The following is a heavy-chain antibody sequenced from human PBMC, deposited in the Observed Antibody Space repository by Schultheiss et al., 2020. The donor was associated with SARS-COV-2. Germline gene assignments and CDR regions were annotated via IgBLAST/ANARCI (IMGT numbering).Heavy chain of an antibody. CDR1: GFTVSSNY. D-gene: IGHD3-3*01. V-gene: IGHV3-53*01. J-gene: IGHJ6*03. CDR2: ISGSGGST. CDR3: ARDQSYDFWSGYYTEAFYYMDV. Sequence: GGSLRLSCAASGFTVSSNYMSWVRQAPGKGLEWVAVISGSGGSTYYADSVKGRFTISRDNSKNTLYLQMNSLRAEDTAVYYCARDQSYDFWSGYYTEAFYYMDVWGKGTTVTVSS.